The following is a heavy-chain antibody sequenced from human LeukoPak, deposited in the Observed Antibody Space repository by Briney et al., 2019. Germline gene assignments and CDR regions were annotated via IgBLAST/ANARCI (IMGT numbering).Heavy chain of an antibody. J-gene: IGHJ4*02. D-gene: IGHD3-10*01. Sequence: GGSLRLSCAASGFTFSSYAVSWVRQAPGKGLEWVSVIYSGGSTYYADSVKGRFTISRDNSKNTLYLQMNSLRAEDTAVYYCARDHGSGKTSFDYWGQGTLVTVSS. V-gene: IGHV3-53*01. CDR1: GFTFSSYA. CDR3: ARDHGSGKTSFDY. CDR2: IYSGGST.